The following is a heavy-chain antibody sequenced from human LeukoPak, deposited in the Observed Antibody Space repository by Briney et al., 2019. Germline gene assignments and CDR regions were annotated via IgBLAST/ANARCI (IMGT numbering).Heavy chain of an antibody. J-gene: IGHJ5*02. CDR2: MNPNSGNT. Sequence: SLKISRKTPRYTFTSYDINWVRHATGHGLERMGCMNPNSGNTGYAQKYQGRVTMTMNTSISTAYMELSSLRSEDTAVYYCAREAYGRSSDPWGQGTLVTVSS. CDR3: AREAYGRSSDP. CDR1: RYTFTSYD. V-gene: IGHV1-8*01. D-gene: IGHD6-6*01.